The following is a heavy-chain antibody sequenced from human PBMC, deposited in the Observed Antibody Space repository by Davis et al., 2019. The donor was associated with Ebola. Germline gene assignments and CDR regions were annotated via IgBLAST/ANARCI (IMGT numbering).Heavy chain of an antibody. V-gene: IGHV4-39*01. CDR1: GGSISSSSYY. CDR2: IYYSGST. Sequence: PSETLSLTCTVSGGSISSSSYYWGWIRQPPGKGLEWIGSIYYSGSTYYNPSLKSRVTISADTSKNQFSLKLSSVTAADTAVYYCARHAPYSSGWYSDAFDIWGQGTMVTVSS. D-gene: IGHD6-19*01. J-gene: IGHJ3*02. CDR3: ARHAPYSSGWYSDAFDI.